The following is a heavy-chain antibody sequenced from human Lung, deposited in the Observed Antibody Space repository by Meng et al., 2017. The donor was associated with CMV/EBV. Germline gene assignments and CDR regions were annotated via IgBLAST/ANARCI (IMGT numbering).Heavy chain of an antibody. Sequence: GGSLRLXCAASGFTFSSYWMSWVRQAPGKGLEWVANIKQDGSEKYYVDSVKGRFTISRDNDKNSLYLQMNSLRAEDTAVYYCARGPGYCSSTSCSGFFDYWGQGTXVTVSS. CDR3: ARGPGYCSSTSCSGFFDY. J-gene: IGHJ4*02. V-gene: IGHV3-7*01. D-gene: IGHD2-2*01. CDR1: GFTFSSYW. CDR2: IKQDGSEK.